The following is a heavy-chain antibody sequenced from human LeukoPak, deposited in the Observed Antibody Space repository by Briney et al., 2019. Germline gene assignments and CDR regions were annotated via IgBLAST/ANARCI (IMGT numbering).Heavy chain of an antibody. CDR3: ARVGFMRENWFDP. J-gene: IGHJ5*02. Sequence: ASVKVSCKASGGTLSGYAISWVRQAPGQGLEWMGGIIPIYGTPHSAQKFQGRVTITTDESTSTAFMDLSSLRSEDTAVYYCARVGFMRENWFDPWGQGTLVTVSS. D-gene: IGHD3-10*01. CDR2: IIPIYGTP. CDR1: GGTLSGYA. V-gene: IGHV1-69*05.